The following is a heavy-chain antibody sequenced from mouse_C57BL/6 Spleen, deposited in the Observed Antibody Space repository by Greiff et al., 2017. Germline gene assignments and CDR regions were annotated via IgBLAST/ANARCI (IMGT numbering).Heavy chain of an antibody. CDR1: GYTFTSYG. V-gene: IGHV1-81*01. CDR2: IYPRSGNT. D-gene: IGHD2-4*01. J-gene: IGHJ2*01. Sequence: VQLQQSGAELARPGASVKLSCKASGYTFTSYGISWVKQRTGKGLEWIGEIYPRSGNTYYNEKFKGKDTLTADKASSPAYMELRSLTSEDSAVYFCARRGSYYDYGGDYWGQGTTLTVSS. CDR3: ARRGSYYDYGGDY.